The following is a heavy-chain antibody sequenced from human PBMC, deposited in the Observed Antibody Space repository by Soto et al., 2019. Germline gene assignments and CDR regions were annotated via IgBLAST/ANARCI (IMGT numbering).Heavy chain of an antibody. CDR2: ISSSSTI. CDR3: ARGYTVTTYGY. J-gene: IGHJ4*02. CDR1: GFTFSSYS. D-gene: IGHD4-17*01. Sequence: GGSLRLSCAASGFTFSSYSMNWVRQAPGKGLEWVSYISSSSTIYYADSVKGRFTISRDNAKNSLYLQMNSLRAEDTAVYYCARGYTVTTYGYWGQGTLVTVSS. V-gene: IGHV3-48*01.